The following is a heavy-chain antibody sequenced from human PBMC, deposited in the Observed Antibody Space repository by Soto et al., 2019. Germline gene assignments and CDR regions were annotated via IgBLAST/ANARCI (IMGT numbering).Heavy chain of an antibody. Sequence: PGGSLRLSCAASGFTFSSYGMHWVRQAPGKGLEWVAVISYDGSNKYYADSVKGRFTISRDNSKNTLYLQMNSLRAEDTAVYYCANSNSSGWYGFDYWGQGTLVTVSS. CDR2: ISYDGSNK. J-gene: IGHJ4*02. CDR1: GFTFSSYG. CDR3: ANSNSSGWYGFDY. V-gene: IGHV3-30*18. D-gene: IGHD6-19*01.